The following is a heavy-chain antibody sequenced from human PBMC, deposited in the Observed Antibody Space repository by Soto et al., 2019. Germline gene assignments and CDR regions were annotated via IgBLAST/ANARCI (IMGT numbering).Heavy chain of an antibody. D-gene: IGHD1-7*01. CDR1: GFTFSSYS. CDR2: ISSSSSYI. V-gene: IGHV3-21*01. J-gene: IGHJ5*02. CDR3: ARDLSGTTGYNWFDP. Sequence: GGSLRLSCAASGFTFSSYSMNWVRQAPGKGLEWVSSISSSSSYIYYADSVKGRFTISRDNAKNSLYLQMNSLRAEDTAVYYCARDLSGTTGYNWFDPWGQGTLVTVSS.